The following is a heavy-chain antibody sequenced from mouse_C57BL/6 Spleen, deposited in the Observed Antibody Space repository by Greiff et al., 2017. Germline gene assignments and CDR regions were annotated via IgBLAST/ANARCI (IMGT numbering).Heavy chain of an antibody. CDR3: ARGEYCNLELAY. D-gene: IGHD5-1*01. CDR2: INPSSGYT. CDR1: GYTFTSYW. V-gene: IGHV1-7*01. Sequence: QVQLQQSGAELVKPGASVKLSCKASGYTFTSYWLHWVKQRPRQGLEWIGYINPSSGYTKYNQKFKDKATLTADKSSSTAYMQMSSLTSEDSAVYCGARGEYCNLELAYWGQGTLVTVSA. J-gene: IGHJ3*01.